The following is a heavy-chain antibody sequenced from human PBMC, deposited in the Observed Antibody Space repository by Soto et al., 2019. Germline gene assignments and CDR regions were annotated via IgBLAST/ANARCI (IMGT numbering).Heavy chain of an antibody. J-gene: IGHJ4*02. CDR2: ITTSSDSI. V-gene: IGHV3-21*01. Sequence: GGSLRLSCVVSGFTFSSHSMNWVRQAPGKGLEWVSSITTSSDSIYYTDSVKGRFTLSRDNAKNSLFLQMNSLRAEDTAVYYCARSTRGFSYGKIDSWGQGTLVTVSS. CDR3: ARSTRGFSYGKIDS. D-gene: IGHD5-18*01. CDR1: GFTFSSHS.